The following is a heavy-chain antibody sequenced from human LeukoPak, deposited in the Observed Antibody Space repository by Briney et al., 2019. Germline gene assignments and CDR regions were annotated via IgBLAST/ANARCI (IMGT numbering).Heavy chain of an antibody. D-gene: IGHD6-19*01. CDR1: GFTFSSYS. CDR2: ISSSSSYI. J-gene: IGHJ3*02. V-gene: IGHV3-21*01. Sequence: PGGSLRLSCAASGFTFSSYSMNWVRQAPGRGLEWVSSISSSSSYIYYADSVKGRFTISRDYAKNSLYLQMDSLRAEDTAVYYCAKEKAGSSGYAFDIWGQGTMVTVSS. CDR3: AKEKAGSSGYAFDI.